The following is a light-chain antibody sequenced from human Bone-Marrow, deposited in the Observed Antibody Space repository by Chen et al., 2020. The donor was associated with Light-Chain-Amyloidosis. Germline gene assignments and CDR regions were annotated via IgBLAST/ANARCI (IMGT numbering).Light chain of an antibody. Sequence: SYDLTQPPSVSVSPGQTAMLPCSGDTLPMQYTYWYQQKPGQAPVLVIHRDTERPSGISERFSGSSSGTTATLTISGVQAEDEADYHCQSADSSGTYEVIFGGGTKLTVL. J-gene: IGLJ2*01. CDR1: TLPMQY. CDR2: RDT. CDR3: QSADSSGTYEVI. V-gene: IGLV3-25*03.